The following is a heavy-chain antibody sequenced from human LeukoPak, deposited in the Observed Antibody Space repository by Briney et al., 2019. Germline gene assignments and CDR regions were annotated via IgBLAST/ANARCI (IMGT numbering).Heavy chain of an antibody. CDR1: GGSISSGGYS. CDR3: ARGDSSSWAKYFDY. V-gene: IGHV4-30-2*01. J-gene: IGHJ4*02. CDR2: IYHSGST. Sequence: SETLSLTCAVSGGSISSGGYSWSWIRQPPGKGLEWIGYIYHSGSTYYNPSLKSRVTISVDRSKNQFSLKLSSVTAADTAVSYCARGDSSSWAKYFDYWGQGTLVTVSS. D-gene: IGHD6-13*01.